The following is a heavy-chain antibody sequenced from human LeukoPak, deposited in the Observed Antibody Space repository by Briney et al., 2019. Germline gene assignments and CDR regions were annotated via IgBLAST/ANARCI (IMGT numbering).Heavy chain of an antibody. Sequence: PSETLSLTCTVSGGSISSSSYYWGWIRQPPGKGLEWIGSIYYNGSTYYNPSLKSRVTISVDTSKNQFSLKLSSVTAAGTAVYYCARLYDSSGYYLYWGQGTLVTVSS. V-gene: IGHV4-39*01. CDR1: GGSISSSSYY. D-gene: IGHD3-22*01. J-gene: IGHJ4*02. CDR2: IYYNGST. CDR3: ARLYDSSGYYLY.